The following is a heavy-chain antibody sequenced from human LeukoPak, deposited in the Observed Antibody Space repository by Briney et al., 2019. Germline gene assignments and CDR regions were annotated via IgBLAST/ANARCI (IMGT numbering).Heavy chain of an antibody. CDR2: IYYSGST. CDR1: GGSISSYY. V-gene: IGHV4-59*01. J-gene: IGHJ6*02. CDR3: ARDKRWLQYNYYYGMDV. D-gene: IGHD5-24*01. Sequence: SETLSLTCTVSGGSISSYYWSWIRQPPGKGLERIGYIYYSGSTNYNPSLKSRVTISVDTSKNQFSLKLSSVTAADTAVYYCARDKRWLQYNYYYGMDVWGQGTTVTVSS.